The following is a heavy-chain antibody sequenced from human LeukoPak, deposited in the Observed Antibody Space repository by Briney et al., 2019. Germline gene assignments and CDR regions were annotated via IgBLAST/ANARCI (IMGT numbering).Heavy chain of an antibody. V-gene: IGHV1-2*02. CDR3: ATGESIGYYYDTSGYPLGKKYYYHMDV. CDR2: INPNSGGT. CDR1: GYTFTGYY. Sequence: GASVKVSCKASGYTFTGYYVHWVRQAPGQGLEWMGWINPNSGGTKYAQKFQGRVTMTRDTSISTAYMELSRLRFDDTAVYYCATGESIGYYYDTSGYPLGKKYYYHMDVWGKGTTVTVSS. D-gene: IGHD3-22*01. J-gene: IGHJ6*03.